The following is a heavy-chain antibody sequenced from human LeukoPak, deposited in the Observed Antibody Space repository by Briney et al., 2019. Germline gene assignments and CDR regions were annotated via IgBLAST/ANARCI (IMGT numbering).Heavy chain of an antibody. CDR1: GFNFRNYD. J-gene: IGHJ4*02. V-gene: IGHV3-23*01. CDR3: AKDRLLNCRGDCYIFDY. D-gene: IGHD2-21*02. CDR2: ISDSGNT. Sequence: GGSLRLSCVGSGFNFRNYDMSWVRQAPGKGLEWVSAISDSGNTYHADSVKGRFSISRDNSKNTLYLQVNGLRTEDTAVYYCAKDRLLNCRGDCYIFDYWGQGTVVTVSS.